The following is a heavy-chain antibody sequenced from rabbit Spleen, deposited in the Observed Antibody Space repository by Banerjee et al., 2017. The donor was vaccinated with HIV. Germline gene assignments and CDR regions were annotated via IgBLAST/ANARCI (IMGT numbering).Heavy chain of an antibody. J-gene: IGHJ4*01. CDR1: GVSFSSSSY. D-gene: IGHD6-1*01. CDR3: ARGGNSYGHDSDAYAADYFDL. V-gene: IGHV1S40*01. CDR2: IDAGSSGFT. Sequence: QSLEESGGDLVKPGASLTLTCTASGVSFSSSSYMCWVRQAPGKGLEWIACIDAGSSGFTYFATWAKGRFTISKTSTTVTLQMTSLTAADTATYFCARGGNSYGHDSDAYAADYFDLWGQGTLVTVS.